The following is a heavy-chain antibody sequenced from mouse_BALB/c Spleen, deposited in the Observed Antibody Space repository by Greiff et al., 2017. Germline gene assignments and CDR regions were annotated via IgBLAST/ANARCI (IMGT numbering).Heavy chain of an antibody. V-gene: IGHV1-15*01. CDR2: IDPETGGT. CDR1: GYTFTDYE. D-gene: IGHD3-3*01. Sequence: LVESGAELVRPGASVTLSCKASGYTFTDYEMHWVKQTPVHGLEWIGAIDPETGGTAYNQKFKGKATLTADKSSSTAYMELRSLTSEDSAVYYCTRRGQGGYYFDYWGQGTTLTVSS. CDR3: TRRGQGGYYFDY. J-gene: IGHJ2*01.